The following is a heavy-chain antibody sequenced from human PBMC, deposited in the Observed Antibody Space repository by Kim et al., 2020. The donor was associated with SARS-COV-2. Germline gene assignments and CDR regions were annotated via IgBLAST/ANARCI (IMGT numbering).Heavy chain of an antibody. D-gene: IGHD5-12*01. V-gene: IGHV3-53*01. Sequence: GRFTISRDNSKNTLYLQMNSLRAEDTAVYYCARGAPSSGYDFYYYYGMDVWGQGTTVTVSS. J-gene: IGHJ6*02. CDR3: ARGAPSSGYDFYYYYGMDV.